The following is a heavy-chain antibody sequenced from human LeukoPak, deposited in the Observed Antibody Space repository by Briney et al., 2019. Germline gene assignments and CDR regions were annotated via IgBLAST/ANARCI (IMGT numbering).Heavy chain of an antibody. Sequence: SETLSLTCAVYGGSFSGYYWSWIRQPPGNGLEWIGEINHSGSTNYNPSLKSRVTISVDTSKNQFSLKLSSVTAADTAVYYCARIGGHDFWSGYWGPERHWGQGTLVTVSS. V-gene: IGHV4-34*01. CDR3: ARIGGHDFWSGYWGPERH. D-gene: IGHD3-3*01. J-gene: IGHJ4*02. CDR2: INHSGST. CDR1: GGSFSGYY.